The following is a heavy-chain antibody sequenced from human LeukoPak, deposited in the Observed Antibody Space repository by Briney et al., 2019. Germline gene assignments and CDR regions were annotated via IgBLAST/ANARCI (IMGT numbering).Heavy chain of an antibody. V-gene: IGHV3-23*01. CDR2: IGADDGTT. J-gene: IGHJ2*01. CDR3: AKALNYWYFDL. Sequence: PGGSLRLSCAASGFTLSNYDMSWVRQAPGKGLEWVSAIGADDGTTYADSVKGRFTISRDTSKNTLYLQMNSLRAEDTATYYCAKALNYWYFDLWGRGNLVTVSS. CDR1: GFTLSNYD.